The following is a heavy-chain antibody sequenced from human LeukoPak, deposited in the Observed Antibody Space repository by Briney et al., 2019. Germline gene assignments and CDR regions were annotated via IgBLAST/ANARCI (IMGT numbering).Heavy chain of an antibody. V-gene: IGHV3-23*01. Sequence: GGSLRLSCAASGISFTNYAMSWVRQAPARGLEWDSSLRGNGDTFYADAVKGRFTLSRADSRHIVYLQLHNLRADDTATYSCPRASWVSHADAVCWGQGTQVTVSS. CDR1: GISFTNYA. D-gene: IGHD6-19*01. CDR2: LRGNGDT. J-gene: IGHJ4*02. CDR3: PRASWVSHADAVC.